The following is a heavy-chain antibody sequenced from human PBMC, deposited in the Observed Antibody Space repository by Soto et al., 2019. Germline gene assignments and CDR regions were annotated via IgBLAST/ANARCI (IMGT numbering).Heavy chain of an antibody. CDR1: GYRFTTHY. CDR3: ARDGNFALRGYSFGFDF. Sequence: AASVKVSCKASGYRFTTHYIHWVRQAPGQGLEWMGRMNVGTGGTTYAHKFQGRVTMTRDTSIRTAYLEVSSVKSDDTAMYYCARDGNFALRGYSFGFDFWGQGTLVTAPQ. J-gene: IGHJ4*02. CDR2: MNVGTGGT. V-gene: IGHV1-2*06. D-gene: IGHD5-18*01.